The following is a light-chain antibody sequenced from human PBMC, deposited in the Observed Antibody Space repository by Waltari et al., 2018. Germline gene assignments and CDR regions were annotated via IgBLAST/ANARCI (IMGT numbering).Light chain of an antibody. V-gene: IGLV2-14*01. CDR2: DVS. Sequence: QSALTQPASVSGSPGQSITISCTGTSSDVGGYNYVSWYQQHPGKAPKLMIYDVSKRPSGVSNRFPGSKSGNTASLTISGLQPEDEADYYCSSYTSSTTWVFGGGTKLTVL. J-gene: IGLJ3*02. CDR1: SSDVGGYNY. CDR3: SSYTSSTTWV.